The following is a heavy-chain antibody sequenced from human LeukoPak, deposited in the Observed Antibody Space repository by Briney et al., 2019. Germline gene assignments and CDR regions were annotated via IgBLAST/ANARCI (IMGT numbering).Heavy chain of an antibody. CDR2: ISSHGGST. J-gene: IGHJ4*02. V-gene: IGHV3-64*01. D-gene: IGHD2-21*02. CDR1: GFTFSSDS. Sequence: GGSLRLSCAASGFTFSSDSMHWVRQPPGKGLEYVSAISSHGGSTYYANSVKGRFTISRDNSKNTLYLQMGSLRAEDMAVYYCARGGVYCGGDCAFDYWGQGTLVTVSS. CDR3: ARGGVYCGGDCAFDY.